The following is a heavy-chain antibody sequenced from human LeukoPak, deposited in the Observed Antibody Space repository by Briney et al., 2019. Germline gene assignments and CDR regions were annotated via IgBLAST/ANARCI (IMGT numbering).Heavy chain of an antibody. J-gene: IGHJ4*02. CDR3: ASGSYYFDY. D-gene: IGHD1-26*01. V-gene: IGHV4-38-2*01. CDR1: GYSISSGYY. Sequence: SETLSLTCAVSGYSISSGYYWGCIRQPPGQGLEWIGSIYHSGSTYYNPSLKSRVTIPVDTSKNQFSLKLSSVTAADTAVYYCASGSYYFDYWGQGTLVTVSS. CDR2: IYHSGST.